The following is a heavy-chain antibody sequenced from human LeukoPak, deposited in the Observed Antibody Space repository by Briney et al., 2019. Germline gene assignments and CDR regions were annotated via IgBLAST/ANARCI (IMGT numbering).Heavy chain of an antibody. V-gene: IGHV1-24*01. D-gene: IGHD1-7*01. CDR3: ATAQLDPQIDRGNWNYGYYFDY. CDR1: GYTLTELS. J-gene: IGHJ4*02. Sequence: ASVKVSCKVSGYTLTELSMHWVRQAPGKGLEWMGGFDPEDDETIYAQKFQGRVTMTEDTSTDTAYMELSSLRSEDTAVYYCATAQLDPQIDRGNWNYGYYFDYWGQGTLVTVSS. CDR2: FDPEDDET.